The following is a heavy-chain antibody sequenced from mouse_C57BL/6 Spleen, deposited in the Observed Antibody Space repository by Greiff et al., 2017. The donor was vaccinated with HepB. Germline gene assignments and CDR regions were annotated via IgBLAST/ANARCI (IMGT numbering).Heavy chain of an antibody. Sequence: QVQLQQPGAELVRPGSSVKLSCKASSYTFTSYWMHWVKQRPIQGLEWIGNIDPSDSETHYNQKFKDKATLTVDKSSSTAYMQLSSLTSEDSAVYYCARTLYGSSYGGFDYWGQGTTLTVSS. D-gene: IGHD1-1*01. J-gene: IGHJ2*01. CDR2: IDPSDSET. CDR3: ARTLYGSSYGGFDY. V-gene: IGHV1-52*01. CDR1: SYTFTSYW.